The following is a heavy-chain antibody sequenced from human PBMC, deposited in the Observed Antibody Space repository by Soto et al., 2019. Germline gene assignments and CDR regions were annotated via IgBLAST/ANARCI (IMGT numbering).Heavy chain of an antibody. CDR1: GDTISTGGYT. D-gene: IGHD6-13*01. CDR3: ARDRSTSWYPLTAFDY. Sequence: SETLSLTCDVSGDTISTGGYTWAWIRQPPGKALEWIGHTYHSGNPYYNPSLKSRVTISVDKSKNQFSLKLSSVTAADTAVYYCARDRSTSWYPLTAFDYWGQGTLVTVSS. J-gene: IGHJ4*02. CDR2: TYHSGNP. V-gene: IGHV4-30-2*01.